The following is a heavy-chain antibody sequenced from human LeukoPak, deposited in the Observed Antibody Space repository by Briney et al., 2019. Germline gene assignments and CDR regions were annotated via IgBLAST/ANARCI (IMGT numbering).Heavy chain of an antibody. CDR3: ARDNHYYDSSGYPHY. CDR2: ISSSSSYI. CDR1: GFTFSSYS. J-gene: IGHJ4*02. Sequence: PGGSLRLSCAASGFTFSSYSMNWVRQAPGKGLEWVSSISSSSSYIYYADSVKGRFTISRDNAKNSLYLQMNSLRAEDTAVYYCARDNHYYDSSGYPHYWGQGTLVTVSS. V-gene: IGHV3-21*01. D-gene: IGHD3-22*01.